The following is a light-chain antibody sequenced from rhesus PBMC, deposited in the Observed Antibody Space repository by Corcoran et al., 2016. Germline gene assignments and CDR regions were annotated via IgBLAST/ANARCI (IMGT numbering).Light chain of an antibody. J-gene: IGKJ2*01. CDR3: QHYYSTPYS. V-gene: IGKV1-33*02. CDR1: QGITND. Sequence: DIQMTQSPSSLFASVGDRVTITCLASQGITNDLAWYQQKPGETPNLLIYEAARLQSGIPTRFSGSGSGTDFTLTISRLQSEDLATYYCQHYYSTPYSFGQGTKVKIK. CDR2: EAA.